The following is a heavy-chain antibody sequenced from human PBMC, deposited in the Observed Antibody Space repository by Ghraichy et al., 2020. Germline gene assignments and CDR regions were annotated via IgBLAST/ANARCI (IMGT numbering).Heavy chain of an antibody. CDR2: IYTSGST. V-gene: IGHV4-4*07. J-gene: IGHJ6*02. CDR1: GGSISSYY. D-gene: IGHD6-13*01. CDR3: ARDGPYSSSSYYYYYGMDV. Sequence: SETLSLTCTVSGGSISSYYWSWIRQPAGKGLEWIGRIYTSGSTNYNPSLKSRVTMSVDTSKNQFSLKLSSVTAADTAVYYCARDGPYSSSSYYYYYGMDVWGQGTTVTVSS.